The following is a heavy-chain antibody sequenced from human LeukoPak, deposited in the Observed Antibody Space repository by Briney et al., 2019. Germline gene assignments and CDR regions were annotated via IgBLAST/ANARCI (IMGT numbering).Heavy chain of an antibody. J-gene: IGHJ6*03. CDR2: ISGSGGST. CDR1: GFTFSSYA. V-gene: IGHV3-23*01. Sequence: PGGSLRLSCAASGFTFSSYAMSWVRQAPGKGLEWVSAISGSGGSTYYADSVKGRFTISRDNSKNTLYLQMNSLRAEDTAVYYCANHYCSGGSCHYYYYYYMDVWGKGTTVTVSS. CDR3: ANHYCSGGSCHYYYYYYMDV. D-gene: IGHD2-15*01.